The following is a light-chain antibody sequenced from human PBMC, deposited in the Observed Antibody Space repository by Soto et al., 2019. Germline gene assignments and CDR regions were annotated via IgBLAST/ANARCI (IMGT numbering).Light chain of an antibody. CDR2: KAS. J-gene: IGKJ4*01. CDR3: QQYNSYSQT. Sequence: DIQMTQSPSTLSASVGDRVTITCRASQSISSWLAWYQQKPGKAPKLLIYKASSLESGVPSRFSGSGSGTEFTLTTSSLQPDDFATYYCQQYNSYSQTFGGGTKVEIK. CDR1: QSISSW. V-gene: IGKV1-5*03.